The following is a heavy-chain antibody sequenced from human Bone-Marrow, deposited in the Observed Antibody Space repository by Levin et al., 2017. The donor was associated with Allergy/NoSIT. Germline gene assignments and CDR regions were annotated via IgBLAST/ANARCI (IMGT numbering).Heavy chain of an antibody. V-gene: IGHV1-24*01. CDR3: ATDQYCSGGSCYFGFQH. D-gene: IGHD2-15*01. J-gene: IGHJ1*01. CDR1: GYTLTELS. CDR2: FDPEDGET. Sequence: AASVKVSCKVSGYTLTELSMHWVRQAPGKGLEWMGGFDPEDGETIYAQKFQGRVTMTEDTSTDTAYMELSSLRSEDTAVYYCATDQYCSGGSCYFGFQHWGQGTLVTVSS.